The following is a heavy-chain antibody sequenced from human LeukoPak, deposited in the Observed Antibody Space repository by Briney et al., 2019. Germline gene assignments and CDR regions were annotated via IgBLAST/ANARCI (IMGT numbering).Heavy chain of an antibody. Sequence: GGSLRLSCAASGFTFISYGMHWVRQAPGKGLEWVTFIRYDGSHKYYVGSVKGRFTISRDNSKNTLYLQMNSLRAEDTAVYYCAKGSGWEMSYYYYYMDVWGKGTTVTISS. CDR2: IRYDGSHK. J-gene: IGHJ6*03. D-gene: IGHD1-26*01. CDR3: AKGSGWEMSYYYYYMDV. V-gene: IGHV3-30*02. CDR1: GFTFISYG.